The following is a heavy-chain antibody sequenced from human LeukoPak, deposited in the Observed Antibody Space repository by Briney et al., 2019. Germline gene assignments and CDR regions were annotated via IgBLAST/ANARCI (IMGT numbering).Heavy chain of an antibody. D-gene: IGHD1-1*01. CDR3: ARGGRYNWNANPNWFDP. V-gene: IGHV1-2*04. CDR1: GYTFTGYY. J-gene: IGHJ5*02. Sequence: GASVTVSCKASGYTFTGYYMHWVRQAPGQGLEWMGWINPNSGGTNYPQKFHGWVTMTRDTSISTAYMELSRLRSDDTAVYYCARGGRYNWNANPNWFDPWGQGTLVTVSS. CDR2: INPNSGGT.